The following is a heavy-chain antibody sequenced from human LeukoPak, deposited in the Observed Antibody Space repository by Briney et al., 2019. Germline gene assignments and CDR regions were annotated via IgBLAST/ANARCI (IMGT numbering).Heavy chain of an antibody. J-gene: IGHJ4*02. Sequence: VASVKVSCKASGGTFSSYAISWVRQAPGQGLEWMGRIIPILGIANYAQKFQGRVTITADKSTSTAYMELSRLRSDDTAVYYCARGAYYDILTGYYGYWGQGTLVTVSS. CDR3: ARGAYYDILTGYYGY. D-gene: IGHD3-9*01. CDR1: GGTFSSYA. V-gene: IGHV1-69*04. CDR2: IIPILGIA.